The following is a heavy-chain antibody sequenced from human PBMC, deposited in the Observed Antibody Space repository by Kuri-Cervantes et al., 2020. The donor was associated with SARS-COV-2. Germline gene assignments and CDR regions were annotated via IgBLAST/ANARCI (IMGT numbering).Heavy chain of an antibody. CDR3: ARVGIYDYSNYRPFDY. J-gene: IGHJ4*02. V-gene: IGHV1-2*02. D-gene: IGHD4-11*01. CDR1: GYTFTGYY. Sequence: ASVKVSCKASGYTFTGYYMHWVRRAPGQGLEWMGWINPNSGGTNYAQKFQGRVTMTRDMSISTAYMELSRLRSDDTTVYYCARVGIYDYSNYRPFDYWGQGTLVTVSS. CDR2: INPNSGGT.